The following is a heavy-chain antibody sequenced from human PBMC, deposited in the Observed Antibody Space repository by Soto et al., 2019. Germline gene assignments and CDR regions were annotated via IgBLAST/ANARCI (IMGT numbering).Heavy chain of an antibody. Sequence: VGSLRLSCASSVFTFSSYAMSCVRHSPGKWLEWVSAISGSGGSTYYADSVKGRFTISRDNSKNTLYLQMNSLRAEDTAVYYCAKDPRLWFGVNHNWFDPWGQGTLFSVSS. CDR1: VFTFSSYA. D-gene: IGHD3-10*01. CDR3: AKDPRLWFGVNHNWFDP. CDR2: ISGSGGST. V-gene: IGHV3-23*01. J-gene: IGHJ5*02.